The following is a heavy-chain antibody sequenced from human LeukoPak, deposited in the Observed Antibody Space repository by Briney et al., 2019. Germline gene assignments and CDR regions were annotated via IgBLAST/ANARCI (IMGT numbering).Heavy chain of an antibody. J-gene: IGHJ4*02. CDR2: ISSSSSYI. CDR1: GFTFSSYS. CDR3: ARDTAMVTSNFDY. D-gene: IGHD5-18*01. V-gene: IGHV3-21*04. Sequence: PGGSLRLSCAASGFTFSSYSMTWVRQAPGKGLEWVSSISSSSSYIYYADSVKGRFTISRDNAKNSLYLQMNSLRAEDTAVYYCARDTAMVTSNFDYWGQGTLVTVSS.